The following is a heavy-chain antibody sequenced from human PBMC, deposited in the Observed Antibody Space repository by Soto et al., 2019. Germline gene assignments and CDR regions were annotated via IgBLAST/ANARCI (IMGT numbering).Heavy chain of an antibody. Sequence: QITLKESGPTLVKPTQTLTLTCSFSGFSLSTTGVGVGWIRQSPGKALEWLAIIYWDNDKRYSPSLKSRVTITKDTSTNQVVLTVTNMEPVDTGKYYCARSLWFGELHWGQGALVTVSS. CDR1: GFSLSTTGVG. D-gene: IGHD3-10*01. J-gene: IGHJ4*02. CDR3: ARSLWFGELH. V-gene: IGHV2-5*02. CDR2: IYWDNDK.